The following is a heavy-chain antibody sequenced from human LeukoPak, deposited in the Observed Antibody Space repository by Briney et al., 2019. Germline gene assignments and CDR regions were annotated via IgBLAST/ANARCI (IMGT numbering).Heavy chain of an antibody. CDR1: GYTFTGYY. Sequence: GASVKVSCKASGYTFTGYYMHWVRQAPGLGLEWMGWINPNSGGTNYAQKFQGRVTMTRDTSISTAYMELSRLRSDDTAVYYCARVPVGATTFGEYYFDYWGQGTLVTVSS. CDR3: ARVPVGATTFGEYYFDY. V-gene: IGHV1-2*02. CDR2: INPNSGGT. D-gene: IGHD1-26*01. J-gene: IGHJ4*02.